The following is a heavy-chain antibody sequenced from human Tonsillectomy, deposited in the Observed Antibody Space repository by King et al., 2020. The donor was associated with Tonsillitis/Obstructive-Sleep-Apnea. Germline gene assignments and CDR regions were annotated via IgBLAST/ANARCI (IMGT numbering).Heavy chain of an antibody. CDR1: GYTFTTYG. CDR3: ARDLRGVGRSLDY. D-gene: IGHD1-26*01. V-gene: IGHV7-4-1*01. CDR2: INTNTGNP. Sequence: QLVQSGSELKKPGASVKVSCKASGYTFTTYGVNWMRQAPGQGLEWMGWINTNTGNPTYGQGFTGRFVFSLDTSVSTAYLQIGSLKAEDTAMYYCARDLRGVGRSLDYWGRGTLVTVSS. J-gene: IGHJ4*02.